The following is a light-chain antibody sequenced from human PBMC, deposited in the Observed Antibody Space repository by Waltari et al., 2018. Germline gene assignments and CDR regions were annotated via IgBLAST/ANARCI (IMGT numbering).Light chain of an antibody. CDR2: DAS. Sequence: EIVLTQSPATLSLSPGERATLSCRASQSVSSYLAWYQQKPGQAPRLPIYDASNRATGIPARFSGSGSGTDFTLTISSLEPEDFAVYDCQQRSNWPPLTFGGGTKVEIK. J-gene: IGKJ4*01. CDR3: QQRSNWPPLT. CDR1: QSVSSY. V-gene: IGKV3-11*01.